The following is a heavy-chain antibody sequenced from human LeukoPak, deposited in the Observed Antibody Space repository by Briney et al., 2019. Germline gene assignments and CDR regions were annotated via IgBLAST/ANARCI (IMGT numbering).Heavy chain of an antibody. Sequence: GGSLRLSCAASGFTFRSHSMTWVRQAPGKGPEWVSYISSSSNTIYYADSVKGRFTISRDNAKNSLYLQMNSLRAEDTAVYYCASSNPYSGYDSTNNYWGQGTLVTVSS. CDR3: ASSNPYSGYDSTNNY. CDR2: ISSSSNTI. CDR1: GFTFRSHS. J-gene: IGHJ4*02. V-gene: IGHV3-48*01. D-gene: IGHD5-12*01.